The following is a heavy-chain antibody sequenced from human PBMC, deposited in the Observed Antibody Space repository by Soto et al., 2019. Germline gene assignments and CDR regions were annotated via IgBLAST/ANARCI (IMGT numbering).Heavy chain of an antibody. J-gene: IGHJ3*02. Sequence: QVQLVESGGGLVKPGGSLRLSCAASGFTFSDYYMSWIRQAPGKGLEWVSYISSSGSTIYYADSVKGRFTISRDNAKNSLYLQMNSLRAEDPAVYYCARDRVKDFWSGSHDAFDIWGQGTMVTVSS. CDR3: ARDRVKDFWSGSHDAFDI. V-gene: IGHV3-11*01. CDR2: ISSSGSTI. CDR1: GFTFSDYY. D-gene: IGHD3-3*01.